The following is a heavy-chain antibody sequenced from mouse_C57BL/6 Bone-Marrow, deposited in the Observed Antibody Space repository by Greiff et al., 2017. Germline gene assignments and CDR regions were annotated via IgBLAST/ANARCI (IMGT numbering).Heavy chain of an antibody. J-gene: IGHJ2*01. V-gene: IGHV5-6*01. CDR2: ISSGGSYT. Sequence: EVQVVESGGDLVKPGGSLKLSCAASGFTFSSYGLSWVRQTPDKRLEWVATISSGGSYTYYPDSVKGRFTISRDNAKNTLYLQMSSLKSEDTAMYYCARHHYGNYPLFDYWGQGTTLTVSS. CDR3: ARHHYGNYPLFDY. CDR1: GFTFSSYG. D-gene: IGHD2-1*01.